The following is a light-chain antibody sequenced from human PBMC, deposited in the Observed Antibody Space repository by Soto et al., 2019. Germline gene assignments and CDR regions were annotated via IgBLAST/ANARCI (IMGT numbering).Light chain of an antibody. V-gene: IGKV1-5*03. CDR3: QQYNSYPT. CDR1: QSISTW. Sequence: DIQMTQSPSTLSASVGDRVTITCRASQSISTWLAWYQQKPGKAPNLLIYKASSLESGVPSRFSGSGSGTEFTLTISSLQPDDFATYYCQQYNSYPTFGHGTKVEIK. J-gene: IGKJ1*01. CDR2: KAS.